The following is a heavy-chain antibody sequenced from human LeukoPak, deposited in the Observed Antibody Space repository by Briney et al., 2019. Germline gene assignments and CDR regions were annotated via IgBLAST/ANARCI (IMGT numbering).Heavy chain of an antibody. D-gene: IGHD3-3*01. J-gene: IGHJ4*02. CDR1: GGSFSGYY. CDR3: ARGRAPDFWSGYYHVHFDS. Sequence: SETLSLTCAVYGGSFSGYYWSWIRQPPGKGLEWIGEINHSGSTNYNPSLKSRVTISVDTSKNQFSLKLSSVTAADTAVYYCARGRAPDFWSGYYHVHFDSWGQGTLVTVSS. CDR2: INHSGST. V-gene: IGHV4-34*01.